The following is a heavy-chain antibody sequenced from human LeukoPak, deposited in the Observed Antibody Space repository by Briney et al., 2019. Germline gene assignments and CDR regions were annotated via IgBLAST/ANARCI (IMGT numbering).Heavy chain of an antibody. Sequence: ASVKVSCKASGYTFTSYGISWVRQAPGQGLEWMGWISAYNGNTNYAQKLQGRVTMTTDTSTSTAYMELRSLRSDDTAVHYCARDPHYDFWSGYWSTSGYYFDYWGQGTLVTVSS. CDR2: ISAYNGNT. CDR3: ARDPHYDFWSGYWSTSGYYFDY. J-gene: IGHJ4*02. CDR1: GYTFTSYG. V-gene: IGHV1-18*01. D-gene: IGHD3-3*01.